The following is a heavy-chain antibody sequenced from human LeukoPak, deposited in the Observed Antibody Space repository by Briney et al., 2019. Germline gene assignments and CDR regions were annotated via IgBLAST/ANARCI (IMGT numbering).Heavy chain of an antibody. V-gene: IGHV3-21*01. CDR1: GFTFSTYS. D-gene: IGHD5-24*01. CDR2: ISSSSTYI. J-gene: IGHJ3*02. CDR3: ARVRDGYNAAAFDI. Sequence: GGSLRLSCAVSGFTFSTYSMNWVRQAPGKGLEWVSSISSSSTYIYYADSVKGRFTISRDNAKNSLYLQMNSLRAEDTAVYYCARVRDGYNAAAFDIWGQGTMVTVSS.